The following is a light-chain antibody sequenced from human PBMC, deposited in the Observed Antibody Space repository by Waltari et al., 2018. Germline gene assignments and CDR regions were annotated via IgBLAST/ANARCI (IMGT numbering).Light chain of an antibody. J-gene: IGLJ3*02. CDR2: RTI. CDR1: RSNIGTNF. CDR3: AAWDDNLGGTWV. V-gene: IGLV1-47*01. Sequence: QSALSQPPSASGTPGQRVTISCSGSRSNIGTNFVYWYQHLPGTAPNLLIHRTIHRPAGVPDGVGGSKSGNSASLDISGLRSEDEADYYCAAWDDNLGGTWVFGGGTKLTVL.